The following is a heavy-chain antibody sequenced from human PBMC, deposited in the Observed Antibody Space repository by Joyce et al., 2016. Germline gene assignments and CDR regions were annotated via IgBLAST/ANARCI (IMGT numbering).Heavy chain of an antibody. Sequence: EVYLVESGGGLVQPGGSLRLSCAASGFSFRYFWMDWVRQAPGKGLEGVAQINEYGSKKNYMDSLRGRFTISRDNAKNSVDLQINSLRVEDTAVYYCTRGSGTGWFDPWGQGTLVTVSS. V-gene: IGHV3-7*03. CDR3: TRGSGTGWFDP. CDR2: INEYGSKK. J-gene: IGHJ5*02. CDR1: GFSFRYFW. D-gene: IGHD6-13*01.